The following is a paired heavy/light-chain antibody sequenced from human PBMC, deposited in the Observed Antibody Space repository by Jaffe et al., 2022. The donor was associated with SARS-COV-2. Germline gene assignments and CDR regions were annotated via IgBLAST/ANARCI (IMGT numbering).Light chain of an antibody. CDR1: QSLVYSDGNTY. J-gene: IGKJ1*01. CDR2: EVS. CDR3: MQGTHWPWT. V-gene: IGKV2-30*01. Sequence: DVVMTQSPLSLPVTLGQPASISCTSSQSLVYSDGNTYLNWFQQRPGQSPRRLIYEVSNRDSGVPDRFSGSGSGTDFTLKISRVEAEDVGVYYCMQGTHWPWTFGQGTKVEIK.
Heavy chain of an antibody. Sequence: QVQLQESGPGLVKPSETLSLTCTVSGGSITSYYWSWIRQPPGKGLECIGYIYFSGSTNYNPSLKSRVSISVDTSKNQFSLKLSSVTAADTAVYFCARAQNRAATGFDYWGQGTLVSVSS. CDR2: IYFSGST. D-gene: IGHD1-1*01. V-gene: IGHV4-59*01. CDR3: ARAQNRAATGFDY. J-gene: IGHJ4*02. CDR1: GGSITSYY.